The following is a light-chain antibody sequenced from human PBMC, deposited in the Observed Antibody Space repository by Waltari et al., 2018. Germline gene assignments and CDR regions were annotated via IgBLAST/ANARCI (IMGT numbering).Light chain of an antibody. J-gene: IGKJ4*01. CDR2: DAS. CDR3: QQGNDFPLT. CDR1: QDISRW. V-gene: IGKV1-12*01. Sequence: DIQMPQSPSSVSASVGDRFTITCRASQDISRWLAWYQQKAGKAPKFLIYDASTLQSGVPSRFSGSGSGTDFTLTISSLQPEDFATYYCQQGNDFPLTFGGGTKVEI.